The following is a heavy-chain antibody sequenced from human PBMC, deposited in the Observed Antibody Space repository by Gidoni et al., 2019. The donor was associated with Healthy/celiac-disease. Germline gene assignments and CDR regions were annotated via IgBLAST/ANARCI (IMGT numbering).Heavy chain of an antibody. J-gene: IGHJ6*03. V-gene: IGHV4-30-4*08. CDR3: ARGVGYCSGGSCYNYYYYYMDV. CDR1: GGSTSSGDQY. Sequence: QVQLQESGPGRVTPSQTLSLTCTCPGGSTSSGDQYCRSVRQPPGKGLEWIAYIYYSGSTDYTPSLKGRVTISVDTSRTQSSLKLGSVPAADTAVYYCARGVGYCSGGSCYNYYYYYMDVWGKGTTVTLSS. CDR2: IYYSGST. D-gene: IGHD2-15*01.